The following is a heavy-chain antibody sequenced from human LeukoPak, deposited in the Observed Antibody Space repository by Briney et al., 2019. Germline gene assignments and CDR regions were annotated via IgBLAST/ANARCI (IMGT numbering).Heavy chain of an antibody. Sequence: SSETLSLTCTVSGDSISSGAYYWTWVRQYPGTGLEWIGYISHIGTTYNNPSLKSRVSISVDTSRNQLSLRLTSVTAADTAVYYCASALAVAGTGYWGQGTLVTVSS. CDR2: ISHIGTT. CDR3: ASALAVAGTGY. CDR1: GDSISSGAYY. V-gene: IGHV4-31*03. D-gene: IGHD6-19*01. J-gene: IGHJ4*02.